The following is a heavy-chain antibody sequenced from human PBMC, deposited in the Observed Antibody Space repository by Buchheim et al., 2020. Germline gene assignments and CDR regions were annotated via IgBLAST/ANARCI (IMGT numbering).Heavy chain of an antibody. CDR2: ISGSGGST. V-gene: IGHV3-23*01. Sequence: EVQLLESGGGLVQPGGSLRLSCAASGFTFSSYAMSWVRQAPGKGLEWVSAISGSGGSTYYADSVKGRFTISRVNSKNTLYLQMKSLRAEDTAVYYCAKGPDTAMVIYRGWFDPWGQGTL. D-gene: IGHD5-18*01. J-gene: IGHJ5*02. CDR3: AKGPDTAMVIYRGWFDP. CDR1: GFTFSSYA.